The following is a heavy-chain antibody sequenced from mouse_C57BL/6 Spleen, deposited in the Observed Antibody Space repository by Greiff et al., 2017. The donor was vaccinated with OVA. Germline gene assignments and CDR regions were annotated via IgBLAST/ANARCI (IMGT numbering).Heavy chain of an antibody. V-gene: IGHV14-4*01. D-gene: IGHD1-1*01. CDR3: ATLLRYQYFDY. CDR2: IDPENGDT. CDR1: GFNIKDDY. J-gene: IGHJ2*01. Sequence: EVQLQQSGAELVRPGASVKLSCTASGFNIKDDYMHWVKQRPEQGLEWIGWIDPENGDTEYASKFQGKATITADTSSNTAYLQLSSLTSEDTAVDDGATLLRYQYFDYWGQGTTLTVSS.